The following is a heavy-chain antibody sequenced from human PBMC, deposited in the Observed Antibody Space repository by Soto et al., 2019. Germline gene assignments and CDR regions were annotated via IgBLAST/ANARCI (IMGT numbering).Heavy chain of an antibody. D-gene: IGHD2-2*03. CDR3: AKMEGMDPWAYSFDY. CDR2: IYGGGNGP. J-gene: IGHJ4*02. Sequence: EVQVLESGGGLVQPGGSLRLSCAATGFTFSDFAMSWVRQAPGKGLEWVSRIYGGGNGPHYADSVKGRVTLSRDNSKNTFYLPMNSLRAEDTAVYYCAKMEGMDPWAYSFDYWGQGTLVTVSS. V-gene: IGHV3-23*01. CDR1: GFTFSDFA.